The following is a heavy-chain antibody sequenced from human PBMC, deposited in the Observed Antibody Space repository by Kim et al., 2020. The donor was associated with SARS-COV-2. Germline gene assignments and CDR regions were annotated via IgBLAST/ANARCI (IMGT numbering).Heavy chain of an antibody. CDR1: GYTFTSYG. Sequence: ASVKVSCKASGYTFTSYGISWVRQAPGQGLEWMGWISAYNGNTNYAQKLQGRVTMTTDTSTSTAYMELRSLRSDDTAVYYCARDSRIATTGHYNYYYGMDVWGQGTTVTVSS. V-gene: IGHV1-18*01. CDR3: ARDSRIATTGHYNYYYGMDV. J-gene: IGHJ6*02. D-gene: IGHD6-13*01. CDR2: ISAYNGNT.